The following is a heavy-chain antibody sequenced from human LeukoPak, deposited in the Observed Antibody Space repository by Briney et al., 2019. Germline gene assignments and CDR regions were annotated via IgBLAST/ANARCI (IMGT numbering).Heavy chain of an antibody. V-gene: IGHV3-30*18. Sequence: SCKASGYTFTGYYMHWVRQAPGKGLEWVAVISYDGSNKYYADSVKGRFTISRDNSKNTLYLQMNSLRAEDTAVYYCAKDMSAITMVRGVEIWMLTDYWGQGTLVTVSS. CDR1: GYTFTGYY. J-gene: IGHJ4*02. CDR3: AKDMSAITMVRGVEIWMLTDY. CDR2: ISYDGSNK. D-gene: IGHD3-10*01.